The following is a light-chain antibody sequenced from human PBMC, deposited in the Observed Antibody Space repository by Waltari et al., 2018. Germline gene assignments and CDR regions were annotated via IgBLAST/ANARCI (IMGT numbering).Light chain of an antibody. CDR1: QTISNSH. CDR3: QQYGYTLWT. J-gene: IGKJ1*01. V-gene: IGKV3-20*01. CDR2: SAS. Sequence: IVLTQSPGTLSLSPGERATLSCRASQTISNSHLAWYQQKPGQAPRLLIYSASSRATGIPDRFSGSGSGTDFTLTISRLEPEDLGVYYCQQYGYTLWTFGQGTKVEIK.